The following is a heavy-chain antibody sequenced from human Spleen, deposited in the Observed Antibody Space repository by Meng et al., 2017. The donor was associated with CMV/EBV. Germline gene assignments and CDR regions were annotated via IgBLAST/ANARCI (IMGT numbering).Heavy chain of an antibody. Sequence: GSLRLSCTVSGGSVSSYYWTWIRQPPGKGLEWIGYIYYMGNTDYNPSLKSRVTISIDTSKNKFSLRVSSATAADTAVYYCARDSAWGYYGMDVWGQGTTVTVSS. CDR1: GGSVSSYY. J-gene: IGHJ6*02. CDR3: ARDSAWGYYGMDV. V-gene: IGHV4-59*02. CDR2: IYYMGNT. D-gene: IGHD3-16*01.